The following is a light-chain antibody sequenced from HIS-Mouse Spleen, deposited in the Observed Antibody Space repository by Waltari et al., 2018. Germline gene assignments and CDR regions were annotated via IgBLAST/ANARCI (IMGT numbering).Light chain of an antibody. Sequence: QSALTQPPSASGSPGQSVTISCTGTSIAVGGYNYAPWYQQHPGKAPKLMIYEVSKRPSGVPDRFSGSKSGNTASLTVSGLQAEDEADYYCSSYAGSNNFVVFGGGTKLTVL. CDR2: EVS. CDR1: SIAVGGYNY. V-gene: IGLV2-8*01. J-gene: IGLJ2*01. CDR3: SSYAGSNNFVV.